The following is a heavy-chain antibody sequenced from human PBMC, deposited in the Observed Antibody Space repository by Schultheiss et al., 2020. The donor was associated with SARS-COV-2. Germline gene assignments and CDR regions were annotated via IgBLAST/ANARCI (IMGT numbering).Heavy chain of an antibody. Sequence: SETLSLTCAVYGGSFSGYYWSWIRQPPGKGLEWIGEINHSGSTNYNPSLKSRVTISVDTSKNQFSLKLSSVTAADTAVYYCARGSRVAGTEYYFDYWGQGTLVTVSS. J-gene: IGHJ4*02. D-gene: IGHD6-19*01. CDR3: ARGSRVAGTEYYFDY. CDR2: INHSGST. V-gene: IGHV4-34*01. CDR1: GGSFSGYY.